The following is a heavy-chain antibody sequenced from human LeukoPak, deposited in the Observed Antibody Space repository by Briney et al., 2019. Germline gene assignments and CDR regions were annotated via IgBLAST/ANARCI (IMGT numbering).Heavy chain of an antibody. CDR3: ARRGGIVVVPAAMPAVADYFDY. Sequence: PGGSLRLSCAASGFTFDDYGMSWVRQAPGKGLEWVSGINWNGGSTGYADSVKGRFTISRDNAKNSLYLQMNSLRAEDTAVYYCARRGGIVVVPAAMPAVADYFDYWGQGTLVTVSS. V-gene: IGHV3-20*04. CDR2: INWNGGST. J-gene: IGHJ4*02. CDR1: GFTFDDYG. D-gene: IGHD2-2*01.